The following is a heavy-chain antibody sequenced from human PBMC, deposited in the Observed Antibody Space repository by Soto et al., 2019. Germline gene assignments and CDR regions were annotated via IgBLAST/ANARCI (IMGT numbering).Heavy chain of an antibody. Sequence: GGSLRLSCADSGFTFSSYWMHWVRQAPGKGLVWVSRINSDGSSTSYADSVKGRFTISRDNAKNTLYLQMNSLRAEDTAVYYCARDNDYGDYPPDYWGQGTLVSVSS. CDR1: GFTFSSYW. CDR3: ARDNDYGDYPPDY. J-gene: IGHJ4*02. V-gene: IGHV3-74*01. D-gene: IGHD4-17*01. CDR2: INSDGSST.